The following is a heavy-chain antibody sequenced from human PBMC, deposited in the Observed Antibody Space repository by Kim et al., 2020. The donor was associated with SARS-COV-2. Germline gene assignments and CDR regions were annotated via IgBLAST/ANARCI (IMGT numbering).Heavy chain of an antibody. J-gene: IGHJ4*02. Sequence: ASVKVSCKASGYTFTSYAMHWVRQAPGQRLEWMGWINAGNGNTKYSQKFQGRVTITRDTSASTAYMELSSLRSEDTAVYYCAREHLGELSLFFDYWGQGTLVTVSS. V-gene: IGHV1-3*01. CDR3: AREHLGELSLFFDY. CDR1: GYTFTSYA. D-gene: IGHD3-16*02. CDR2: INAGNGNT.